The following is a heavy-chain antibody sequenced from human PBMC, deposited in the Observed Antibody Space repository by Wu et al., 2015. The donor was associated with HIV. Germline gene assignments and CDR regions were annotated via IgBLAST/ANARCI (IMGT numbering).Heavy chain of an antibody. D-gene: IGHD3-10*01. CDR3: ARGSIVDMTLGSYYFFLMDV. J-gene: IGHJ6*02. Sequence: QVRLVQSGAEVKSPGSSVKVSCQASGGSFTNYVVSWVRQAPGQGLEWMARIIPMSDTTNYAQSFQGRVTLTADRITSTAYMELRSLRSEDTATYYCARGSIVDMTLGSYYFFLMDVWGQGTTVTVSS. CDR1: GGSFTNYV. CDR2: IIPMSDTT. V-gene: IGHV1-69*13.